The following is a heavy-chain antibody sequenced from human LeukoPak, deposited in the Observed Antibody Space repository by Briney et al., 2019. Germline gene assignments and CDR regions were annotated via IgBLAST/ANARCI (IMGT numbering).Heavy chain of an antibody. CDR2: ISSSSSYI. CDR1: GFTFSSYS. J-gene: IGHJ4*02. D-gene: IGHD1-26*01. Sequence: GGSLRLSCAASGFTFSSYSMNWVRQAPGKGLEWVSSISSSSSYIYYADSVKGRFTISRDNAKNTLYLQMNSLRTEDTAVYYCARLLGNRIDYWGQGTLVTVSS. V-gene: IGHV3-21*01. CDR3: ARLLGNRIDY.